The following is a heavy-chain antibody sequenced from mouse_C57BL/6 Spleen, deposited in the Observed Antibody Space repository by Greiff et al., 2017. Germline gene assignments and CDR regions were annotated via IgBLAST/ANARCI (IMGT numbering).Heavy chain of an antibody. CDR1: GYSITSGYY. CDR3: AREGGGAMEY. V-gene: IGHV3-6*01. CDR2: ISYDGSN. Sequence: EVQRVESGPGLVKPSQSLSLTCSVTGYSITSGYYWNWIRQFPGNKLEWMGYISYDGSNNYNPSLKNRISITRDTSKNQFFLKLKSVTTEDTATYYCAREGGGAMEYWGQGTSVTVSS. J-gene: IGHJ4*01.